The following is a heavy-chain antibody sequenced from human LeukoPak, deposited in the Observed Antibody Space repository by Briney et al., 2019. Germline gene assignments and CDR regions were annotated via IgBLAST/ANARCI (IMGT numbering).Heavy chain of an antibody. D-gene: IGHD2-15*01. Sequence: GGSLRLSCAASGFTFSSYAMSWVRQAPGKGLEWVSAISGSGGSTYYADSVKGRFTISRDNSKNTLYLQMNSLGAEDTAVYYCAKGNIVVVVAASGEYDYWGQGTLVTVSS. CDR1: GFTFSSYA. V-gene: IGHV3-23*01. CDR3: AKGNIVVVVAASGEYDY. CDR2: ISGSGGST. J-gene: IGHJ4*02.